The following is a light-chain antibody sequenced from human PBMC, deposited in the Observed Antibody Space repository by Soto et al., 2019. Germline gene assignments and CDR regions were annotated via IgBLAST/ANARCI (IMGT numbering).Light chain of an antibody. CDR1: QSVSSN. Sequence: DIVITQSPATLSVSPGERATLSCRASQSVSSNLAWYQQKPGQAPRLLIYGASTRATGIPARFSGSGSGTEFTLTVSSLQSEDFAVYYCQQYNNWPPGWTFGQGTKVEIK. CDR3: QQYNNWPPGWT. V-gene: IGKV3-15*01. J-gene: IGKJ1*01. CDR2: GAS.